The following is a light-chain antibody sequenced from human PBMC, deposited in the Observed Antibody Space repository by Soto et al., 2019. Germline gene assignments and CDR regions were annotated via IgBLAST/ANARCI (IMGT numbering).Light chain of an antibody. CDR3: QQYDNLST. CDR2: DAS. CDR1: QDISNY. Sequence: DIQMTQSPSSLSASVGDRVTITCQASQDISNYLNWYQQKPGKAHKLLIYDASNLKTVVPSRFSGSGSGTDFTFTISILQPEDIATYYCQQYDNLSTFGQGTLLEIK. V-gene: IGKV1-33*01. J-gene: IGKJ5*01.